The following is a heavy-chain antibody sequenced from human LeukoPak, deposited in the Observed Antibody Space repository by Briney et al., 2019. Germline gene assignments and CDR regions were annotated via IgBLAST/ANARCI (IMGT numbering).Heavy chain of an antibody. CDR3: ARSEHYYDSSGYHYFDY. Sequence: TPGESLKFSCKGSGYSFTSYWIGWVRQMPGKGLEWMGIIYPGDSDTRYSPSFQGHVTISADKSISTAYLQWSSLKASDPAMYHCARSEHYYDSSGYHYFDYWGQGTLVTVSS. CDR1: GYSFTSYW. D-gene: IGHD3-22*01. CDR2: IYPGDSDT. J-gene: IGHJ4*02. V-gene: IGHV5-51*01.